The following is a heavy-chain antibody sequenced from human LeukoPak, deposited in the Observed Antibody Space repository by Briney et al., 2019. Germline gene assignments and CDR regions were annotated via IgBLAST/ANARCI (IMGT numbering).Heavy chain of an antibody. Sequence: GGSLRLSCAASGFTFSSYGMHWVRQAPGKGLERGAVISYDGSNKYYADSVKGRFTISRDNSKNTLYLQMNSLRAEDTAVYYCAKADYYDSSGYYDSWGQGTLVTVSS. V-gene: IGHV3-30*18. D-gene: IGHD3-22*01. CDR3: AKADYYDSSGYYDS. J-gene: IGHJ4*02. CDR2: ISYDGSNK. CDR1: GFTFSSYG.